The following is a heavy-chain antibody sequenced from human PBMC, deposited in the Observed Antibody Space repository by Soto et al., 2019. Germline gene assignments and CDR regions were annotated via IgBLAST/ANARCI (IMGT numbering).Heavy chain of an antibody. J-gene: IGHJ4*02. CDR2: ISASGGST. CDR3: ARDDYPYYDDSSGYHFDY. CDR1: GFSFSSYG. Sequence: GGSLRLSCAASGFSFSSYGMSWVRQAPGKGLEWASVISASGGSTYYADSVKGRFTISRDNSKNTLYLQMNSLRAEDTAVYYCARDDYPYYDDSSGYHFDYWGQGALVTVSS. D-gene: IGHD3-22*01. V-gene: IGHV3-23*01.